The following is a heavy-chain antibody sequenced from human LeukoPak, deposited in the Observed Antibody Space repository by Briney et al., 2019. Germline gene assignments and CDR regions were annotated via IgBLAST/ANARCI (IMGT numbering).Heavy chain of an antibody. V-gene: IGHV3-21*01. Sequence: GGSLRLSCAASGFTFSSYSMNWVRQAPGKGLEWVSSISGSSYYIYYADSVKGRFTISRDNAKNSLYLQMNSLRAEDTAVYYCARSTMIIISSGLAYWGQGALVTVSS. CDR2: ISGSSYYI. CDR1: GFTFSSYS. J-gene: IGHJ4*02. D-gene: IGHD3-22*01. CDR3: ARSTMIIISSGLAY.